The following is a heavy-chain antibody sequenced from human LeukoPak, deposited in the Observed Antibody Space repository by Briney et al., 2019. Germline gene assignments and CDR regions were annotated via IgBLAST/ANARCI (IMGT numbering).Heavy chain of an antibody. CDR1: GGFIRSYY. V-gene: IGHV4-4*07. J-gene: IGHJ3*02. Sequence: SEPLSLTCTVSGGFIRSYYWGWIRQPAGKGLEWIGRIYYSWSTTYTPSLKSRVTMSVDTSKNQFSLKLSSMTAADTAVYYCARVFACGCDCYSGAFDIWGQGTMVTVSS. D-gene: IGHD2-21*02. CDR2: IYYSWST. CDR3: ARVFACGCDCYSGAFDI.